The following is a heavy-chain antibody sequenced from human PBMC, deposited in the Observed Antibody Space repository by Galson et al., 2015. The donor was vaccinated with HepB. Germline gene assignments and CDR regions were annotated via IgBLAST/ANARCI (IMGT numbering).Heavy chain of an antibody. J-gene: IGHJ3*02. D-gene: IGHD2-21*02. V-gene: IGHV1-24*01. Sequence: SVKVSCKVSGYTLTELSMHWVRQAPGKGLEWMGGFDPEDGETIYAQKFQGRVTMTEDTSTDTAYMELSSLRSEDTAVYYCATDILVVVTAIGDAFDIWGQGTMVTVSS. CDR3: ATDILVVVTAIGDAFDI. CDR2: FDPEDGET. CDR1: GYTLTELS.